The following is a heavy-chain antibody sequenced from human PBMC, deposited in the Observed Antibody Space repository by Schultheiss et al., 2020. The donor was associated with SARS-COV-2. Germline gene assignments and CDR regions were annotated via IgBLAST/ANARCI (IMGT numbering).Heavy chain of an antibody. Sequence: SQTLSLTCTVSGGSISSSSYYWGWIRQPPGKGLEWIGSIYYSGSTYYNPSLKSRVTISVDTSKNQFSLKLSSVTAADTAVYYCARVVFGDGMDVWGQGTTVTVSS. CDR3: ARVVFGDGMDV. J-gene: IGHJ6*02. D-gene: IGHD3-16*01. V-gene: IGHV4-39*01. CDR1: GGSISSSSYY. CDR2: IYYSGST.